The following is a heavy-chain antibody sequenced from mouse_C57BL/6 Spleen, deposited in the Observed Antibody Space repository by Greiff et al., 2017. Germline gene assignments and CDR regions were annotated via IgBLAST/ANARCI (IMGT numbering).Heavy chain of an antibody. J-gene: IGHJ2*01. CDR1: GYTFTSYW. V-gene: IGHV1-64*01. D-gene: IGHD1-1*01. CDR3: ARGSTTVAPDY. CDR2: IHPNSGST. Sequence: QVQLQQPGAELVKPGASVKLSCKASGYTFTSYWLHWVKQRPGQGLEWIGMIHPNSGSTNYNEKFKSKATLTVDKSSSTAYRQLSSLTSEDSAVFYCARGSTTVAPDYWGQGATLTVSS.